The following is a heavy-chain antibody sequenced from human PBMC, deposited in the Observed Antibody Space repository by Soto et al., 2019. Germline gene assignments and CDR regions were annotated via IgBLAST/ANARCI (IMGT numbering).Heavy chain of an antibody. CDR1: GGSISSGGYY. CDR3: ARDNYLVGSAYGMDV. CDR2: IYYSGST. D-gene: IGHD2-8*02. V-gene: IGHV4-31*03. J-gene: IGHJ6*02. Sequence: SETLSLTCTVSGGSISSGGYYWSWIRQHPGKGLEWIGYIYYSGSTYYNPSLKSRVTISVDTSKNQFSLKLSSVTAADTAVYYCARDNYLVGSAYGMDVWGQGTTVTVSS.